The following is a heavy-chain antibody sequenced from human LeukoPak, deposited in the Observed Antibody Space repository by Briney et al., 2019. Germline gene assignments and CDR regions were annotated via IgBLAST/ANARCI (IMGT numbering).Heavy chain of an antibody. CDR1: GYTFTIYY. CDR3: AKDRRRDDVLTGSFSD. Sequence: GASVKVSCKASGYTFTIYYMHWVRQAPGQGLEWMGIINPSGGSTSYAQKFQGRVTMTRDMSTSTVYMELSSLRSEDTAVYYCAKDRRRDDVLTGSFSDWGQGTLVTVSS. CDR2: INPSGGST. D-gene: IGHD3-9*01. J-gene: IGHJ4*02. V-gene: IGHV1-46*01.